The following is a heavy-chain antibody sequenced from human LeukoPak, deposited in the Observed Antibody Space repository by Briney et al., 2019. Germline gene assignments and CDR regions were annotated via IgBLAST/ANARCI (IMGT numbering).Heavy chain of an antibody. CDR1: GGSISSYY. CDR2: IYTSGST. D-gene: IGHD3-3*01. CDR3: ASSGGSLWSGPMIPYYYYYMDV. Sequence: SGTLSLTCTVSGGSISSYYWSWIRQPAGKGLEWIGRIYTSGSTNYNPSLKSRVTMSVDTSKNQFSLKLSSVTAADTAVYYCASSGGSLWSGPMIPYYYYYMDVWGKGTTVTVSS. J-gene: IGHJ6*03. V-gene: IGHV4-4*07.